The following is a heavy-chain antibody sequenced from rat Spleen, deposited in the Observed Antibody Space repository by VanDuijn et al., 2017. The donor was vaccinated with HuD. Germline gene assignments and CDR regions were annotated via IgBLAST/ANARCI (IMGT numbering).Heavy chain of an antibody. D-gene: IGHD1-11*01. CDR3: ARSYGGYTSNWFPY. J-gene: IGHJ3*01. V-gene: IGHV2S8*01. CDR1: GFSLTNNG. Sequence: QVQLKESGPGLVQPSQTLSLTCTVSGFSLTNNGVSWVRQPPGKDLEWIAAILSGGSTYHNSVLKSRLSISRDTSKSQVFLKMNSLQTDDTVIYFCARSYGGYTSNWFPYWGQGTLVTVSS. CDR2: ILSGGST.